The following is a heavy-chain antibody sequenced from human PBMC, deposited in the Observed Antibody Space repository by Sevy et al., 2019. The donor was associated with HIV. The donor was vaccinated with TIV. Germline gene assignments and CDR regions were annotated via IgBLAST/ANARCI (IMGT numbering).Heavy chain of an antibody. CDR2: ISSSGSSI. Sequence: GGSLRLSCTASGFTFCSYDMNWVRQAPGKGLEWVSKISSSGSSIYYADSVKGRFTISRDNDKNSLNLQMNSLRAEDTAVYYCTRNGGAFDNGFDPWGQGTRVTVSS. J-gene: IGHJ5*02. CDR1: GFTFCSYD. D-gene: IGHD2-8*01. CDR3: TRNGGAFDNGFDP. V-gene: IGHV3-48*03.